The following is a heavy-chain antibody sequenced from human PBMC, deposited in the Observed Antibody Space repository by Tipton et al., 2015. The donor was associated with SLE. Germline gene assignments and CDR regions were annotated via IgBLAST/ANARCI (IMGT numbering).Heavy chain of an antibody. Sequence: TLSLTCAVYGGSFSGYYWNWIRQSPGKGLEWIGEINHSGSTNYNPSLKRRVTISLDTSKNQFSLKVTSVTAADTALYYCARGPRTSYFFDFWGQGTLVTVSS. J-gene: IGHJ4*02. CDR1: GGSFSGYY. V-gene: IGHV4-34*01. CDR3: ARGPRTSYFFDF. CDR2: INHSGST. D-gene: IGHD3/OR15-3a*01.